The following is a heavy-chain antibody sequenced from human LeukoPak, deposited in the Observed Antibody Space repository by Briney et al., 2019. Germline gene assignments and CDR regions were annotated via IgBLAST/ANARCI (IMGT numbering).Heavy chain of an antibody. V-gene: IGHV3-74*01. CDR3: ARDRGGAFDI. Sequence: PGGSLRLSCAASGFTFSNYWTHWVRQAPGKGLVWVSRIISDGSITSYADSVRGRFTISRDSAKNTLYLQMNSLRAEDTAVYYCARDRGGAFDIWGQGTMVTVSS. J-gene: IGHJ3*02. CDR2: IISDGSIT. D-gene: IGHD2-15*01. CDR1: GFTFSNYW.